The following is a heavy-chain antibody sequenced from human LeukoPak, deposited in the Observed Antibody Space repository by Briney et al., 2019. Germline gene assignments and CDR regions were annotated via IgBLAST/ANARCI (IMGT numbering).Heavy chain of an antibody. D-gene: IGHD3-10*01. CDR3: ARKMSGTLSNWFDP. J-gene: IGHJ5*02. CDR2: ISHSGST. Sequence: SETLSLTCAVYGGSFSGYYWSWIRQPPGKGLEWIGEISHSGSTNYNPSLKSRVTISVDTSKNQFSLKLSSVTAADTAVYYCARKMSGTLSNWFDPWGQGTLVTVSS. V-gene: IGHV4-34*01. CDR1: GGSFSGYY.